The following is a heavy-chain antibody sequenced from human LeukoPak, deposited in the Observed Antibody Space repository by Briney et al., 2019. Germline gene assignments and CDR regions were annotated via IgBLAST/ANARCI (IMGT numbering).Heavy chain of an antibody. CDR1: GFTFDDYI. D-gene: IGHD1-26*01. J-gene: IGHJ4*02. V-gene: IGHV3-43*01. Sequence: PGGSLRLSCAASGFTFDDYIMHWVRQAPGKGLEWVSLVSWDGDTTYYADSVKGRFTISRDNSKNSLYLQMNSLRTEDTALYYCAKSRGGGSYVAASDYWGQGTLVTVSS. CDR3: AKSRGGGSYVAASDY. CDR2: VSWDGDTT.